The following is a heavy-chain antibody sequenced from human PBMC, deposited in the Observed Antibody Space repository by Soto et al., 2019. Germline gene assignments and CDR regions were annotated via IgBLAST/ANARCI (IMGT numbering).Heavy chain of an antibody. J-gene: IGHJ6*02. Sequence: LGGSLRLSCAASGFTFSSYAMSWVRQAPGEGLEWVSAISGSGGSTYYADSVKGRFTISRDNSKNTLYLQMNSLRAEDTAVYYCAKAPYYDSSGPHYYYYYGMDVWGQGTTVTVSS. CDR2: ISGSGGST. CDR1: GFTFSSYA. D-gene: IGHD3-22*01. V-gene: IGHV3-23*01. CDR3: AKAPYYDSSGPHYYYYYGMDV.